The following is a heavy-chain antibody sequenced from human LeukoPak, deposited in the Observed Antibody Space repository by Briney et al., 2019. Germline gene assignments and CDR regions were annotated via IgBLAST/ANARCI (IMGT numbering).Heavy chain of an antibody. J-gene: IGHJ6*03. Sequence: GGSLRLSCAASGFKFDDYEMSWVRQVPGKGLEYVSGISKSGRATGYGDSVKGRFTISRDNAMNSLFLQMTSLRAEDTALYHCARVPGSHYYYYMDVWGKGAAVTVSS. V-gene: IGHV3-20*01. CDR2: ISKSGRAT. CDR1: GFKFDDYE. CDR3: ARVPGSHYYYYMDV.